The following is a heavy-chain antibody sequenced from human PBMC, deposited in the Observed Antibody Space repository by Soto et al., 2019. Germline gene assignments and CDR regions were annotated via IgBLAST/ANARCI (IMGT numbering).Heavy chain of an antibody. CDR1: GDSISSYY. J-gene: IGHJ6*02. CDR3: ARLLRHNYYGMDV. CDR2: IYYSGST. D-gene: IGHD5-12*01. Sequence: PSETLSLTCTVSGDSISSYYWNWIRQPPGKGLEWIGSIYYSGSTNYNPSLKSRVTISVDTSKNQFSLKLSSVTAADTAVYYCARLLRHNYYGMDVWGQGTTVTVSS. V-gene: IGHV4-59*08.